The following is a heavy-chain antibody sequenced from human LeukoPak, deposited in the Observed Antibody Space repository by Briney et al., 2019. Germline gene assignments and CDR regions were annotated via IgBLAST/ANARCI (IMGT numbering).Heavy chain of an antibody. CDR2: IYYSGST. CDR1: GGSISSSNYY. J-gene: IGHJ5*02. CDR3: ARDPATIFGVVSAFDP. Sequence: SETLSLTCTVSGGSISSSNYYWGWIRQPPGKGLEWIGSIYYSGSTYYNPSLKSRVTISVDTSKNQFSLKLSSVTAADTAVYYCARDPATIFGVVSAFDPWGQGTLVTVSS. V-gene: IGHV4-39*07. D-gene: IGHD3-3*01.